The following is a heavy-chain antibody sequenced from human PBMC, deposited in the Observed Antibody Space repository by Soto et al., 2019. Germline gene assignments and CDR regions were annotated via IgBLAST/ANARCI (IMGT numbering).Heavy chain of an antibody. J-gene: IGHJ6*02. V-gene: IGHV3-23*01. Sequence: GSLRPACAASRFTPKAFAISWVRLLAGGGLEWVSAISGSGVSTYYGASVKGRFTISRHNSKITAYLQMNSLRDEDTAIYYCARDRTFNFYYGMDVWGQGTTVTAP. CDR1: RFTPKAFA. CDR2: ISGSGVST. CDR3: ARDRTFNFYYGMDV.